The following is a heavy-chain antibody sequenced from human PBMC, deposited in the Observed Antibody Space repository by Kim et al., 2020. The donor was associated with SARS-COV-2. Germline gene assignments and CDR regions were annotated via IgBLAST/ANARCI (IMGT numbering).Heavy chain of an antibody. Sequence: SGPTLVNPTQTLTLTCTFSGFSLSTSGMCVSWIRQPPGKALEWLARIDWDDDKYYSTSLKTRLTISKDTSKNQVVVTMTNMDPVDTATYYCARNTPRNGYNSPRLAYWGQGTLVTVSS. J-gene: IGHJ4*02. CDR2: IDWDDDK. CDR3: ARNTPRNGYNSPRLAY. CDR1: GFSLSTSGMC. V-gene: IGHV2-70*11. D-gene: IGHD5-12*01.